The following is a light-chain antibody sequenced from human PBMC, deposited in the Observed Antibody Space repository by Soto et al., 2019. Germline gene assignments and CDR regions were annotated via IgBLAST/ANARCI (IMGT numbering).Light chain of an antibody. CDR2: LNSDGSH. V-gene: IGLV4-69*01. Sequence: QPVLTQSPSASASLGASVKLTCTLSSGHSSYAIAWHQQQPEKGPRYLMKLNSDGSHSNGDGGPDRFSVSSSGAARYLNISSLQAGDEAPYDCQTWCTGIRVFGGGTKQTVL. J-gene: IGLJ2*01. CDR1: SGHSSYA. CDR3: QTWCTGIRV.